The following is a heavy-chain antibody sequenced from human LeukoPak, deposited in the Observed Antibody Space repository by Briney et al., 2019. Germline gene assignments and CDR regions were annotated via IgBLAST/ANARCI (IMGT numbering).Heavy chain of an antibody. V-gene: IGHV3-30*18. CDR3: AKDRYYYDSSGYYYYFDY. CDR2: ISYDGSNK. Sequence: GGSLRLSCAASGFTFSSNAMTWVRQAPGKGLEWVAVISYDGSNKYYADSVKGRFTISRDNSKNTLYLQMNSLRAEDTAVYYCAKDRYYYDSSGYYYYFDYWGQGTLVTVSS. CDR1: GFTFSSNA. D-gene: IGHD3-22*01. J-gene: IGHJ4*02.